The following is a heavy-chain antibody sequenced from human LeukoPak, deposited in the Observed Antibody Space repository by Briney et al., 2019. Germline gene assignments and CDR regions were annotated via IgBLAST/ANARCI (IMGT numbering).Heavy chain of an antibody. Sequence: GESLKISCKGSAYSFTTYWIAWVRQMPGKGLEWMGIIYLGDSDSRYSPSSQGQVTISADKSITTAYLQWSSLKASDTAMYYCARVDSNAFDIWGQGTMVTVSS. CDR1: AYSFTTYW. V-gene: IGHV5-51*01. CDR2: IYLGDSDS. D-gene: IGHD5-12*01. CDR3: ARVDSNAFDI. J-gene: IGHJ3*02.